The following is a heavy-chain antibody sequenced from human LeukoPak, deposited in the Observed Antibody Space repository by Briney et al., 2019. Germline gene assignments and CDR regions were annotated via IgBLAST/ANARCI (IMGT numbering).Heavy chain of an antibody. CDR3: ASVLRGVIRNYYYYYMDV. J-gene: IGHJ6*03. CDR2: VDHSGST. CDR1: GGSFSDKH. Sequence: SETLSLTCSVYGGSFSDKHWSWIRQTPGKGLEWIGEVDHSGSTNYSPSLKSRVTLSVDTSKNQFSLKLSSVTAADTAVYYCASVLRGVIRNYYYYYMDVWGKGTTVIVSS. V-gene: IGHV4-34*01. D-gene: IGHD3-10*01.